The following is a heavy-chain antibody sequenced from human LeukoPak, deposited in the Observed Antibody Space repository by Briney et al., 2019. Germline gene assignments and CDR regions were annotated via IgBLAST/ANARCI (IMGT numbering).Heavy chain of an antibody. CDR2: IKSKTDGGTT. V-gene: IGHV3-15*01. CDR1: GFTFSNAW. CDR3: LGGTNLPYNWFDP. J-gene: IGHJ5*02. D-gene: IGHD2-15*01. Sequence: PGGSLRPSXAASGFTFSNAWMSWVRQAPGKGLEWVGRIKSKTDGGTTDYAAPVKGRFTISRDDSKNTLYLQMNSLKTEDTAVYYCLGGTNLPYNWFDPWGQGTLVTVSS.